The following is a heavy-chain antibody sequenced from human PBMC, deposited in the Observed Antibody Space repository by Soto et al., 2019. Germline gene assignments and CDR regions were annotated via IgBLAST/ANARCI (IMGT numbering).Heavy chain of an antibody. CDR3: ARLYDSSGYAFYYFDY. CDR2: ISAYNGNT. J-gene: IGHJ4*02. CDR1: GYTFTSYG. D-gene: IGHD3-22*01. V-gene: IGHV1-18*01. Sequence: ASVKVSCKASGYTFTSYGISWVRQAPGQGPEWMGWISAYNGNTNYAQKLQGRVTMTTDTSTSTAYMELRSLRSDDTAVYYCARLYDSSGYAFYYFDYWGQGTLVTVSS.